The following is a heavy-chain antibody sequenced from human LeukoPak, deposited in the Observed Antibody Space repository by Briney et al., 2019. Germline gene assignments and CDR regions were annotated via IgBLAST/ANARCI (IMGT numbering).Heavy chain of an antibody. J-gene: IGHJ4*02. CDR1: GFTFSSYW. CDR2: IKQDGSEK. V-gene: IGHV3-7*01. Sequence: GGSLRLSCAASGFTFSSYWMSWVRQAPGKGLEGVANIKQDGSEKYYVDSVKGRFTISRDNAKNSLYLQMNSLRAEDTAVYYCAKHMFKGAAATYFDYWGQGTLVTVSS. D-gene: IGHD6-13*01. CDR3: AKHMFKGAAATYFDY.